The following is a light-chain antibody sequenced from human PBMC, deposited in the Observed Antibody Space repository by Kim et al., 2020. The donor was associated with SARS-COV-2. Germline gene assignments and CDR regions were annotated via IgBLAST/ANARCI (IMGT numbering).Light chain of an antibody. J-gene: IGKJ1*01. CDR1: QSVLYSSNNKNY. V-gene: IGKV4-1*01. CDR2: WAS. CDR3: QQYYSTPPT. Sequence: ATINRKSSQSVLYSSNNKNYLAWYQQKPGQPPKLLIYWASTRESGVPDRFSGSGSGTDFTLTISSLQAEDVAVYYCQQYYSTPPTFGQGTKVDIK.